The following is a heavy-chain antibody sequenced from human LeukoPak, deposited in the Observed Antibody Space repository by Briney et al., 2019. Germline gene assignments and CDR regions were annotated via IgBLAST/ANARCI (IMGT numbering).Heavy chain of an antibody. CDR3: ARVRGDCSSTSCYWDV. CDR1: GGTFSSYA. D-gene: IGHD2-2*01. Sequence: SVKVSCKASGGTFSSYAISWVRQAPGQGLEWMGGIIPIFGTANYAQKFQGRVTITTDESTSTAYMELSSLRSDDTAVYYCARVRGDCSSTSCYWDVWGKGTTVTVSS. V-gene: IGHV1-69*05. CDR2: IIPIFGTA. J-gene: IGHJ6*04.